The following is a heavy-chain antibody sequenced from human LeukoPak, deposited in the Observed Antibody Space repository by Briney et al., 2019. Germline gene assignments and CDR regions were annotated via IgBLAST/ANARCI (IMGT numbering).Heavy chain of an antibody. CDR1: GGSFSGYY. V-gene: IGHV4-34*01. CDR3: ARPSIAARPYYMDV. CDR2: INHSGST. D-gene: IGHD6-6*01. J-gene: IGHJ6*03. Sequence: SETLSLTCAVYGGSFSGYYWSWIRQPPGKGLEWIGEINHSGSTNYNPSLKSRVTISVDTSKNQFSLKLSSVTAADTAVYYCARPSIAARPYYMDVWGKGTTVTVSS.